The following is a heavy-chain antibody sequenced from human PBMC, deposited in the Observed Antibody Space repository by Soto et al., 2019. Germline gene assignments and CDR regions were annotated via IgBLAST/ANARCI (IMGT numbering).Heavy chain of an antibody. V-gene: IGHV4-61*01. CDR3: ARSGAGSGWL. CDR1: GGSVSSGHYY. D-gene: IGHD6-19*01. CDR2: VYYTGST. Sequence: PSETLSLTCTVSGGSVSSGHYYWSWSRQPPGKGLEWIGFVYYTGSTKYKSSLKSRVTISLDTSKNQFSLKLTSVTAADTAVYYCARSGAGSGWLGGQGTLVTVSS. J-gene: IGHJ4*02.